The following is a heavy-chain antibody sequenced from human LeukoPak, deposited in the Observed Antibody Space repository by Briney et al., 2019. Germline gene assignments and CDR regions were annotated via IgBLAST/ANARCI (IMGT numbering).Heavy chain of an antibody. J-gene: IGHJ4*02. CDR1: GFTFSSYW. D-gene: IGHD6-19*01. CDR3: AKDRGSSGCFDY. Sequence: GGSLRLSCAASGFTFSSYWMHWVRQGPGKGLVWVSRINSDGSSTSHADSVKGRFTISRDNAKNTLYLQMNSLRAEDTAVYYCAKDRGSSGCFDYWGQGTLVTVSS. V-gene: IGHV3-74*01. CDR2: INSDGSST.